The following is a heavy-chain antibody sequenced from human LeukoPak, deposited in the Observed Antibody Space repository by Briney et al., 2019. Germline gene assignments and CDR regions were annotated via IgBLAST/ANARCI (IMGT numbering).Heavy chain of an antibody. CDR3: ARRTRPDYYGEGFDP. CDR1: GYSFTTYW. V-gene: IGHV5-51*01. D-gene: IGHD3-10*01. CDR2: IYPGDSDT. J-gene: IGHJ5*02. Sequence: GESLKISCKGSGYSFTTYWIGWVRQMPGKGLEWMGIIYPGDSDTRYSPSFQGQVTISADKSISTAYLQWSSLKASDTAMYYCARRTRPDYYGEGFDPWGQGTLVTVSS.